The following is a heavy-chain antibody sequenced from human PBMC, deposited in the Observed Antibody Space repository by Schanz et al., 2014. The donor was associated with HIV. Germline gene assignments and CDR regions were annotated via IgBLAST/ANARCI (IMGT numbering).Heavy chain of an antibody. CDR3: AKDRRGGYQFLYGLDV. CDR2: ISYDGNTK. CDR1: GLTFSSYG. J-gene: IGHJ6*02. D-gene: IGHD2-2*01. Sequence: QVQLVESGGGVVQPGRSLRLSCAGSGLTFSSYGMHWVRQAPGKGLEWVALISYDGNTKYYADSVKGRFSISRDKSKNTLYLQMNRLRAEDTAVYYCAKDRRGGYQFLYGLDVWGQGTTVTVSS. V-gene: IGHV3-30*18.